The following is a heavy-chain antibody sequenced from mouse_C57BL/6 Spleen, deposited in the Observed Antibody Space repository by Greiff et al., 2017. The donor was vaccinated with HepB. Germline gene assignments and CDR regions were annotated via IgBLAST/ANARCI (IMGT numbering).Heavy chain of an antibody. V-gene: IGHV2-2*01. J-gene: IGHJ4*01. Sequence: VQLQQSGPGLVQPSQSLSITCTVSGFSLTSYGVHWVRQSPGKGLEWLGVIWSGGSTDYNAAFISRLSISKDNSKSQVFFKMNSLQADDTAIYYCARYDYHYAMDDWGHGTSVTVAS. CDR3: ARYDYHYAMDD. D-gene: IGHD2-4*01. CDR2: IWSGGST. CDR1: GFSLTSYG.